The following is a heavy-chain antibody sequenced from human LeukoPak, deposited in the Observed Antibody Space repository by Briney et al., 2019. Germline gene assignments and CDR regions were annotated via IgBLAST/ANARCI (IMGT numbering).Heavy chain of an antibody. CDR3: ARADILTGYYPPNDY. CDR2: INPNSGGT. D-gene: IGHD3-9*01. Sequence: ASVMVSCKASGYTFTGYYMHWVRQAPGQGLEWMGWINPNSGGTNYAQKFQGRVTMTRDTSISTAYMELSRLRSDDTAVYYCARADILTGYYPPNDYWGQGTLVTVSS. V-gene: IGHV1-2*02. CDR1: GYTFTGYY. J-gene: IGHJ4*02.